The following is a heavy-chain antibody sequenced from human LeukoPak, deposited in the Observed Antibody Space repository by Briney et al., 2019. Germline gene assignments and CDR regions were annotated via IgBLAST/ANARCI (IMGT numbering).Heavy chain of an antibody. Sequence: SETLSLTCTVSGGSISSYYWSWIRQPPGRGLEWIGYIYYSGSTNYNPSLKSRVTISVDTSKNQFSLKLSSVTAADTAVYYCARAIYGYYYYGMDVWGQGTTVTVSS. CDR3: ARAIYGYYYYGMDV. J-gene: IGHJ6*02. CDR1: GGSISSYY. V-gene: IGHV4-59*08. D-gene: IGHD4-17*01. CDR2: IYYSGST.